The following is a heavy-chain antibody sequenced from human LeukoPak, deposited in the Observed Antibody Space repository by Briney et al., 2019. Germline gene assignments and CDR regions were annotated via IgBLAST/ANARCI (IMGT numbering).Heavy chain of an antibody. V-gene: IGHV4-34*01. D-gene: IGHD6-6*01. J-gene: IGHJ4*02. CDR3: ARGLPLRRSSFDY. Sequence: PSETLSLTCAVYGGSFSGYYWSWIRQPPGKGLEWIGEINHSGSTNYNPSLKSRVTISVDTSKNQFSLKLSSVTAADTAVYYCARGLPLRRSSFDYWGQGTLVTVSS. CDR1: GGSFSGYY. CDR2: INHSGST.